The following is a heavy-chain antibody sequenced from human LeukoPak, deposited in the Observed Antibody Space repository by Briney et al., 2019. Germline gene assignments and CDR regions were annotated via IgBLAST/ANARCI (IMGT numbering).Heavy chain of an antibody. CDR2: IYYSGST. CDR3: ARRAYGSGSFNRYHFDY. V-gene: IGHV4-59*08. Sequence: SETLSLTCTASGGSISNYYWSWIRQPPGKGLEWIGYIYYSGSTNYNPSLKSRVTISVDTSSNQFSLKLNSVTAANTAVYYCARRAYGSGSFNRYHFDYWGQGTLVAVSS. D-gene: IGHD3-10*01. J-gene: IGHJ4*02. CDR1: GGSISNYY.